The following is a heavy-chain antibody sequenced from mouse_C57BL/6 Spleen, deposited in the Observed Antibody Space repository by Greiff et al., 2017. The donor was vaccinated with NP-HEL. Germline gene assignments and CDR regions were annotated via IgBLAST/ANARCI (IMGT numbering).Heavy chain of an antibody. CDR2: IWGDGGT. Sequence: QVQLQQSGPGLVAPSQSLSITCTVSGFSLTSYGVSWVRQPPGKGLEWLGVIWGDGGTNSPSALISRLSISKDNSKSQVFLKLNSLQTDDTATYYCAKWGGPLYYAMDYWGQGTSVTVSS. CDR3: AKWGGPLYYAMDY. J-gene: IGHJ4*01. CDR1: GFSLTSYG. V-gene: IGHV2-3*01. D-gene: IGHD1-1*02.